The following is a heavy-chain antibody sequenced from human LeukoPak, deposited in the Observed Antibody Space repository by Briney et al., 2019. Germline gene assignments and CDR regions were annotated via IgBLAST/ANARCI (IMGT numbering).Heavy chain of an antibody. J-gene: IGHJ4*02. CDR3: ARDLVIHSSSSSIFDY. D-gene: IGHD6-6*01. CDR1: GFTFSSYS. Sequence: GGSLRLSCAASGFTFSSYSMNWVRQAPGKGLEWVSSISSSSSYIYYADSVKGRFTISRDNAKNSLYLQMNSLRAEDTAVYYCARDLVIHSSSSSIFDYWGQGTLVTVSS. V-gene: IGHV3-21*01. CDR2: ISSSSSYI.